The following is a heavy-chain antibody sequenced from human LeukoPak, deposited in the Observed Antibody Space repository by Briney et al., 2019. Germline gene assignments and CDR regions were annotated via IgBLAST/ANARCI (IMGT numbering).Heavy chain of an antibody. V-gene: IGHV3-23*01. CDR1: GFTFSSYA. J-gene: IGHJ5*02. CDR3: AKAFAVTSDYNSLDP. D-gene: IGHD4-17*01. Sequence: GGSLRLSCAASGFTFSSYAMNWVRQAPGKGLEWVSGISASGGSTYYADSVKGRFTISRDNSKNTLYLQMNSLRAEDTAVYYCAKAFAVTSDYNSLDPWGQGTLVTVSS. CDR2: ISASGGST.